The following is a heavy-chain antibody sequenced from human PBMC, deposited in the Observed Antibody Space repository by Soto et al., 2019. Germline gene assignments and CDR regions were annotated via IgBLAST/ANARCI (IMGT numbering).Heavy chain of an antibody. V-gene: IGHV3-23*01. CDR3: AKDLIPFMEWLRFDKSFDY. Sequence: GGSLRLSCAASGFTFSSYSISWVRQAPWKGLEWVSAISGSGGSTYYADSVRGRFTISRDNSKNTLYLQMNSLRAEDTAVYYCAKDLIPFMEWLRFDKSFDYWGQGTLVTVSS. J-gene: IGHJ4*02. CDR1: GFTFSSYS. D-gene: IGHD3-3*02. CDR2: ISGSGGST.